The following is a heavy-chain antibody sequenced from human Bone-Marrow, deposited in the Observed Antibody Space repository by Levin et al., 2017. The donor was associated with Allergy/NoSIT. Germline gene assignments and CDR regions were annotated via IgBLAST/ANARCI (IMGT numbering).Heavy chain of an antibody. Sequence: PGGSLRLSCSASGFTLNNYGIHWVRQAPGKGLECVAFISHAGTKIYYKDSVKGRFTISRDNSRNTLYLQMNSLRVEDTALYYCAKESRRAIRDLDYYYYGIDVWGQGTTVTVSS. V-gene: IGHV3-30*18. CDR3: AKESRRAIRDLDYYYYGIDV. CDR1: GFTLNNYG. J-gene: IGHJ6*02. CDR2: ISHAGTKI.